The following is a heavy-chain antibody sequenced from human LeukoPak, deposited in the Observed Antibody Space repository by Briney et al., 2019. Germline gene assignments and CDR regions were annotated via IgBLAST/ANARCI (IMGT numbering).Heavy chain of an antibody. Sequence: PSETLSLTCTVSGGSINSYYWSWIRQPAGKALEWIGRIYHSGSTNYNPSLKSRVTMSLDTSKNESSLKLTSVTAADTAVYYCARVGAGPLYYFDYWGQGTLVTVSS. CDR1: GGSINSYY. J-gene: IGHJ4*02. CDR3: ARVGAGPLYYFDY. CDR2: IYHSGST. V-gene: IGHV4-4*07.